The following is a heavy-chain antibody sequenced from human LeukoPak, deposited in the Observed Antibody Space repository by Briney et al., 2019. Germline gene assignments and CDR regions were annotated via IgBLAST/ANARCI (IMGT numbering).Heavy chain of an antibody. D-gene: IGHD6-19*01. CDR2: ISGSGGST. CDR1: GFSFTYSA. Sequence: GGSLRLSCEASGFSFTYSAMTWVRQAPGKGLEWVSGISGSGGSTSYADSVKGRFTISRDNSKNTLYLQMNSLRGEDTAVYYCEKGASSDWDKYFDYWGQGTLVTVSS. J-gene: IGHJ4*02. CDR3: EKGASSDWDKYFDY. V-gene: IGHV3-23*01.